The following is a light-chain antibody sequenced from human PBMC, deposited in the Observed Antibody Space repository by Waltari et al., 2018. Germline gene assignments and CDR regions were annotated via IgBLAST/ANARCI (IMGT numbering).Light chain of an antibody. V-gene: IGLV2-11*01. CDR1: TSDVGRYNY. J-gene: IGLJ3*02. CDR2: DVS. CDR3: CSYAGIYTWV. Sequence: QSALTQPRSVSGSPGQSVTISCTRTTSDVGRYNYFSWFQQYPGKAPKLMISDVSERPSGVPDRFSGSKSGNTASLTISGLQAEDEADYYCCSYAGIYTWVFGGGTQLTVL.